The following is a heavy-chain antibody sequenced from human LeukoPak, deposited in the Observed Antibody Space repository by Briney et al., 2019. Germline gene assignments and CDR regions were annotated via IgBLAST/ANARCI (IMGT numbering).Heavy chain of an antibody. CDR1: RFAFSSYY. J-gene: IGHJ4*02. V-gene: IGHV3-7*01. CDR2: IKPDGSEE. CDR3: VRGHYADY. Sequence: GGSPRLSCAASRFAFSSYYMNWVRQAPGKGLEWVANIKPDGSEENYVDSVRGRFTISRDNAKNSVYLQMNSLRADDTALYYCVRGHYADYTSQGTLVTVSS.